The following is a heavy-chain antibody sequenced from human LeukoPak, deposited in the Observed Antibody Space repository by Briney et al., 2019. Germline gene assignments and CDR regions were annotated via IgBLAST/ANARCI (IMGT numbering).Heavy chain of an antibody. CDR1: GGSFSGYY. J-gene: IGHJ4*02. CDR2: INHSGST. D-gene: IGHD6-19*01. V-gene: IGHV4-34*01. Sequence: PSETLSLTCSVNGGSFSGYYWSWIRQPPGKGLEWIGEINHSGSTNYNPSLKSRVTISVDTSKNQFSLKLSSVTAADTAVYYCARGRRSSGFIDYWGQGTLVTVSS. CDR3: ARGRRSSGFIDY.